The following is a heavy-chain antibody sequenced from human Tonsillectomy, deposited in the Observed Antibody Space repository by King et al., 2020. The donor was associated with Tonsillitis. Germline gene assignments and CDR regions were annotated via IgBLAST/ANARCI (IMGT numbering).Heavy chain of an antibody. CDR3: ARHFGSVAVAGRFDF. D-gene: IGHD6-19*01. J-gene: IGHJ4*02. CDR2: IYYVGGTT. V-gene: IGHV4-39*01. Sequence: QLQESGPGLVKPSETLSLTCTVSGDSLSSGVYFWAWIRQPPGKGLEWIGRIYYVGGTTHYNPSLKSRVSISIDTAKNHFSLKLRSVTATDTAVYYCARHFGSVAVAGRFDFWGQGTLVTVSS. CDR1: GDSLSSGVYF.